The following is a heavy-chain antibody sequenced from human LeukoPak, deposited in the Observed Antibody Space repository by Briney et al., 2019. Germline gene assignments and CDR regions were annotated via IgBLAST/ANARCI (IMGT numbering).Heavy chain of an antibody. CDR2: INHSGST. CDR1: GGSFSGYY. Sequence: SETLSLTCAVYGGSFSGYYWSWIRRPPGKGLEWIGEINHSGSTNYNPSLKSRVTISVDTSKNQFSLKLSSVTAADTAVYYCARGQTYYDFWSGLNWFDPWGQGTLVTVSS. V-gene: IGHV4-34*01. J-gene: IGHJ5*02. D-gene: IGHD3-3*01. CDR3: ARGQTYYDFWSGLNWFDP.